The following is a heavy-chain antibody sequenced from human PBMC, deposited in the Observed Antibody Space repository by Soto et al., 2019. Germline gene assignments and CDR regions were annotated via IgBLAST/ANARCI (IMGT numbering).Heavy chain of an antibody. CDR1: GFTFSRYA. J-gene: IGHJ4*02. D-gene: IGHD3-3*01. Sequence: GGSLRLSCAASGFTFSRYAMSWVRQAPGKGLEWVSAISGSGGSTYYADSVKGRFTISRDNSKNTLYLQMNSLRAEDTAVYYCAKVREVGFLEWFPPPYFDYWGQGTLVTVSS. V-gene: IGHV3-23*01. CDR3: AKVREVGFLEWFPPPYFDY. CDR2: ISGSGGST.